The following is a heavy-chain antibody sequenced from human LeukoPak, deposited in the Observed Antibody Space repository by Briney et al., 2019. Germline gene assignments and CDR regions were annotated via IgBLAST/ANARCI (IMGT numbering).Heavy chain of an antibody. D-gene: IGHD6-19*01. J-gene: IGHJ4*02. Sequence: SETLSLTCTVSGGSISSYYWSWIRQPPGKGLEWIGYIYYSGSTNYNPSLKSRVTISVDTSKNQFSLKLSSVTAADTAVYYCARASRQWLVRYFDYWGQGTLVTVSS. CDR2: IYYSGST. V-gene: IGHV4-59*12. CDR1: GGSISSYY. CDR3: ARASRQWLVRYFDY.